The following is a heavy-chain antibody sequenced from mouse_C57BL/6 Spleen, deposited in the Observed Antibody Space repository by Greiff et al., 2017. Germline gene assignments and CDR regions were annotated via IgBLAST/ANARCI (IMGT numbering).Heavy chain of an antibody. CDR1: GYTFTSYT. D-gene: IGHD4-1*01. Sequence: QVQLQQSGAELARPGASVKMSCKASGYTFTSYTMHWVKQRPGQGLEWIGYINPSSGYTKYNQKFKDKATLTADKSSSTAYMQLNSLTSEDSAVYYCARSLTGTGFDYWGQGTTLTVSS. J-gene: IGHJ2*01. CDR2: INPSSGYT. CDR3: ARSLTGTGFDY. V-gene: IGHV1-4*01.